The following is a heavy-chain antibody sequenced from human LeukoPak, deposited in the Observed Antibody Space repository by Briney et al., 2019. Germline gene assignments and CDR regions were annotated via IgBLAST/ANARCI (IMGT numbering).Heavy chain of an antibody. V-gene: IGHV1-2*02. CDR1: GYTFTGYY. CDR2: INPNSGGT. CDR3: ARTSYYYDSSGYYPY. Sequence: ASVKVSCKASGYTFTGYYMHWVRQAPGQGLEWMGWINPNSGGTNYAQKFQGRVTRTRDTSISTAYMELSRLRSDDTAVYYCARTSYYYDSSGYYPYWGQGTLVTVSS. D-gene: IGHD3-22*01. J-gene: IGHJ4*02.